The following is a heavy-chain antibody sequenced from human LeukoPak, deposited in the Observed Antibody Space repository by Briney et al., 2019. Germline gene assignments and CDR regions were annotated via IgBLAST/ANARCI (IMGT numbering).Heavy chain of an antibody. CDR2: INPNSGGT. Sequence: ASVTVSCKASGYTFTGYYMHWVRQAPGQGLEWMGWINPNSGGTNYAQKFQGRVTMTRDTSISTAYMELSRLRSDDTAVYYCARVLLSGSYYYGMDVWGQGTTVTVSS. D-gene: IGHD1-26*01. J-gene: IGHJ6*02. CDR1: GYTFTGYY. CDR3: ARVLLSGSYYYGMDV. V-gene: IGHV1-2*02.